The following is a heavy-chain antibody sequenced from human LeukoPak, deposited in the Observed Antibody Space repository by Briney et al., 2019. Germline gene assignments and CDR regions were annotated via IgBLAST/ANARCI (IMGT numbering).Heavy chain of an antibody. J-gene: IGHJ3*02. CDR3: ARDRYSSGWPSDAFDI. V-gene: IGHV3-30-3*01. CDR1: GFTFSSYA. CDR2: ISYDGSNK. Sequence: GALRLSCAASGFTFSSYAMHWVRQAPGKGLEWVAVISYDGSNKYYPDSVKGRFTISRDNSKNTLYLQMNSLRAEDTAVYYCARDRYSSGWPSDAFDIWGQGTMVTVSS. D-gene: IGHD6-19*01.